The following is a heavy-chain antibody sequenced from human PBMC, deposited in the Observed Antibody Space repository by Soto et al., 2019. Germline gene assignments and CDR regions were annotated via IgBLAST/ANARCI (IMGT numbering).Heavy chain of an antibody. V-gene: IGHV1-3*01. D-gene: IGHD3-9*01. Sequence: ASYLISCHASGYIFTSYAIYWVRQATGKRLEWMGWINAGNGNTKYSQKFQGRVTITRDTSASTAYMELSSLRSDDTAVYYCARADWGILTGLDYWGQGTLVTVSS. CDR3: ARADWGILTGLDY. J-gene: IGHJ4*02. CDR2: INAGNGNT. CDR1: GYIFTSYA.